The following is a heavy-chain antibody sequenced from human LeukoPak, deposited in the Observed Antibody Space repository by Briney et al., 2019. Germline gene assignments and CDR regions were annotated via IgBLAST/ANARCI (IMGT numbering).Heavy chain of an antibody. CDR1: GGSISSYY. CDR3: AREGHYCSSTSCYEPLNNWFDP. V-gene: IGHV4-59*12. D-gene: IGHD2-2*01. Sequence: SETLSLTCTVSGGSISSYYWSWIRQPPGKGLEWIGYIYYSGSTNYNPSLKSRVTISVDTTKNQFSLKLSSVTAADTAVYYCAREGHYCSSTSCYEPLNNWFDPWGQGTLVTVSS. J-gene: IGHJ5*02. CDR2: IYYSGST.